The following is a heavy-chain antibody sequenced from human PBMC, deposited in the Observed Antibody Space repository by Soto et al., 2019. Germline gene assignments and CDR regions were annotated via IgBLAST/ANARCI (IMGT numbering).Heavy chain of an antibody. D-gene: IGHD2-21*01. J-gene: IGHJ5*02. CDR3: ARLRIATNNYKWFDP. CDR1: GAALNSGNYY. CDR2: IYVTGAV. Sequence: SETLSLTCSVSGAALNSGNYYWSWIRQVPGKGLEWIGHIYVTGAVDYNPSLRDRITISQDTSERQFSLNLRLVTAADTAVYYCARLRIATNNYKWFDPWGQGTLVTVYS. V-gene: IGHV4-31*03.